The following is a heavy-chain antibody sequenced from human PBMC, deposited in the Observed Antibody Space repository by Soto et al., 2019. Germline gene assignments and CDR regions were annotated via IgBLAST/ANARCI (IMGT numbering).Heavy chain of an antibody. CDR2: INHSGST. CDR1: GGSFGGYY. J-gene: IGHJ3*02. CDR3: ARLPYAFDI. Sequence: SETLSLTCAVYGGSFGGYYWSWIRQPPGKGLEWIGEINHSGSTNYNPSLKSRVTISVDTSKNQFSLKLSSVTAADTAVYYCARLPYAFDIWGQGTMVTVSS. V-gene: IGHV4-34*01.